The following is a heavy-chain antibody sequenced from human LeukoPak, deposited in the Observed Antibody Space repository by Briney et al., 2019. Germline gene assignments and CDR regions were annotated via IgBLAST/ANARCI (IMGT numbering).Heavy chain of an antibody. D-gene: IGHD1-26*01. CDR2: INHSGST. Sequence: SETLSLTCAVYGGSFSGYYWSWIRQPPGKGLEWIGEINHSGSTNYNPSLKSRVTISVDTSKNQFSLKLSSVTAADTAVYYCARATASSWELLGALDIWGQGTMVTVSS. CDR1: GGSFSGYY. J-gene: IGHJ3*02. V-gene: IGHV4-34*01. CDR3: ARATASSWELLGALDI.